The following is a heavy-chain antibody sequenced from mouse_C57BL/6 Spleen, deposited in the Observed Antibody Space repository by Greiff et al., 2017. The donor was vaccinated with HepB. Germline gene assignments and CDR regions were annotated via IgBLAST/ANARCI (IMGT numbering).Heavy chain of an antibody. CDR3: ARHKEWLLRGGAMDY. CDR2: IWSDGST. J-gene: IGHJ4*01. CDR1: GFSLTSYG. D-gene: IGHD2-3*01. Sequence: VKLMESGPGLVAPSQSLSITCTVSGFSLTSYGVHWVRQPPGKGLEWLVVIWSDGSTTYNSALKSRLSISKDNSKSQVFLKMNSLQTDDTAMYYGARHKEWLLRGGAMDYWGQGTSVTVSS. V-gene: IGHV2-6-1*01.